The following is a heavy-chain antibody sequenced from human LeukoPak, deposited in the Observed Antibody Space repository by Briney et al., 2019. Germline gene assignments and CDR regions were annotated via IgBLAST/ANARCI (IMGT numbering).Heavy chain of an antibody. CDR3: ARHSGYSSSWYGGDEGYNWFDP. V-gene: IGHV4-34*01. D-gene: IGHD6-13*01. CDR2: INHSGST. CDR1: GFTFSSYS. J-gene: IGHJ5*02. Sequence: GSLRLSCAASGFTFSSYSMNWIRQPPGKGLEWIGEINHSGSTNYNPSLKSRVTISVDTSKNQFSLKLSSVTAADTAVYYCARHSGYSSSWYGGDEGYNWFDPWGQGTLVTVSS.